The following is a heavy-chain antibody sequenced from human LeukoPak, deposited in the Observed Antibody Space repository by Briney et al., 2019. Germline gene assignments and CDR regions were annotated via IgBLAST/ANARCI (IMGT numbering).Heavy chain of an antibody. J-gene: IGHJ6*02. V-gene: IGHV3-23*01. Sequence: GGSLRLSCAASGFRFTDYSLSWVRQAPGKGLEWVAGLGRSGEYKYYADSVKGRFTISRENSKNTVSPQMNSLRAEDSAIYFCVKDRPCETCMPMDAWGQGTTVTVSS. D-gene: IGHD2-2*01. CDR2: LGRSGEYK. CDR1: GFRFTDYS. CDR3: VKDRPCETCMPMDA.